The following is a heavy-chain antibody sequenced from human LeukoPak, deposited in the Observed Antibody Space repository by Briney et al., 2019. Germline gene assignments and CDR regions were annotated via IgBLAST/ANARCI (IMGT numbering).Heavy chain of an antibody. CDR1: GYTFTSYA. CDR2: INTNTGNP. J-gene: IGHJ5*02. Sequence: ASVKVSCKASGYTFTSYAMNWVRQAPGQGLEWMGWINTNTGNPTYAQGFTGRFVFSLDTSVSTAYLQISSLKTSDTAIYYCAVGSSSGWYFSDNWFDPWGQGTLVTVSS. D-gene: IGHD6-19*01. V-gene: IGHV7-4-1*02. CDR3: AVGSSSGWYFSDNWFDP.